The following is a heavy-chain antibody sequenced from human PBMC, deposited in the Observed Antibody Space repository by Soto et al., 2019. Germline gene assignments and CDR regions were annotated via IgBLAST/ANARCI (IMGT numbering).Heavy chain of an antibody. Sequence: QLQLQESGPGLVQPSETLSLTCTVSGGSISRSSYYWGWIRQPPGKGPEWIGRIFYSGTTFSNPSLRSRVTISVDTSKNQFSLKLSSVTAADTAVFYCARQTLSGDYSHFEYWGQGILVTVSS. V-gene: IGHV4-39*01. CDR1: GGSISRSSYY. CDR3: ARQTLSGDYSHFEY. D-gene: IGHD1-26*01. CDR2: IFYSGTT. J-gene: IGHJ4*02.